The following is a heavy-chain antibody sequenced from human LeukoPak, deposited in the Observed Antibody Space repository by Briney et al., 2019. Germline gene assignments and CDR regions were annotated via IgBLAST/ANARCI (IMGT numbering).Heavy chain of an antibody. D-gene: IGHD6-13*01. J-gene: IGHJ4*02. CDR3: AKGGYSSSWYKGYFDY. V-gene: IGHV3-23*01. CDR2: ISGSGGST. Sequence: GGSLRLSCAASGFTFSSYAMSWVRQAPGKGLEWVSAISGSGGSTYYADSVKGRLTISRDNSKNTLYLLMNSLRAEDTAVFYCAKGGYSSSWYKGYFDYWGQGTLVTVSS. CDR1: GFTFSSYA.